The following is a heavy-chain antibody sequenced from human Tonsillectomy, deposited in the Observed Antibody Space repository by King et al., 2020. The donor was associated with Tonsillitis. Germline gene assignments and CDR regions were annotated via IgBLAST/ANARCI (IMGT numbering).Heavy chain of an antibody. V-gene: IGHV3-30*18. CDR3: AKGSASCYTCWFDP. CDR2: TSSDGTNK. J-gene: IGHJ5*02. D-gene: IGHD2-2*02. Sequence: VVQSGRSLRLSFAASGITFSTYAMHWVRQAPGKGLECVAATSSDGTNKYYGDSVKGRFTISRDNSKNTLYLQMNSLRVDDTAVYYCAKGSASCYTCWFDPWGQGTLVTVSS. CDR1: GITFSTYA.